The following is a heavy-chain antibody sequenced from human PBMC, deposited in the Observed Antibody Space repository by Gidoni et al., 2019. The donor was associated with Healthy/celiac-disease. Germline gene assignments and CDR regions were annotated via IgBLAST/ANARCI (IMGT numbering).Heavy chain of an antibody. J-gene: IGHJ4*02. D-gene: IGHD3-10*01. V-gene: IGHV5-51*01. Sequence: EVQLVQSGPWVKEPGESLKISSQGSGYSFTSYWIGWLRRMPGNGLEWMGFICPGDSDTRYSPSFQVQVTTSDDKSTSNVYPQCSSLKALYNAMYDCARPYGDYFDYWGQGTLVTVSS. CDR3: ARPYGDYFDY. CDR1: GYSFTSYW. CDR2: ICPGDSDT.